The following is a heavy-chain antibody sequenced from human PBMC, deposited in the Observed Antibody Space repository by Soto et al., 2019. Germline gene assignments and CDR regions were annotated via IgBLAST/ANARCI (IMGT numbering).Heavy chain of an antibody. V-gene: IGHV3-7*03. CDR3: ARERVDTAMENDY. CDR2: ISEDGGAK. J-gene: IGHJ4*02. Sequence: PGGSLRLSCAASGFTFSNYAMSWVRQAPGKGLEWVSNISEDGGAKYYVDSVKGRFTISRDNAKNTLYLQMNSLRAEDTAVYYCARERVDTAMENDYWGQGTLVTVSS. D-gene: IGHD5-18*01. CDR1: GFTFSNYA.